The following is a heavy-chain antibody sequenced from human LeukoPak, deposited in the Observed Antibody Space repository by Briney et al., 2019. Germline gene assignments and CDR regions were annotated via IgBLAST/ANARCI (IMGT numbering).Heavy chain of an antibody. CDR1: EFTFSSYS. Sequence: GGSLRLSCAASEFTFSSYSMNWVRQAPGKGLEWVSSISSSSSYIYYADSVKGRFTISRDNAKNSLYLQMNSLRAEDTAVYYCARDPSALLWFGESDYWGQGTLVTVSS. CDR2: ISSSSSYI. V-gene: IGHV3-21*04. D-gene: IGHD3-10*01. CDR3: ARDPSALLWFGESDY. J-gene: IGHJ4*02.